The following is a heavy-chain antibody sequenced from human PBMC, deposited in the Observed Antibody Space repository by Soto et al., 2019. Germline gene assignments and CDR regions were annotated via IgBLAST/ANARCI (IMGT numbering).Heavy chain of an antibody. CDR2: INAGNGNT. CDR3: ARGLWGALMGLKYTTYHAFDI. Sequence: ASVKVSCKASGYTFTSYAMHWVRQAPGQRLEWMGWINAGNGNTKYSQKFQGRVTITRDTSASTAYMELSSLRSEDTAVYYCARGLWGALMGLKYTTYHAFDIWGQGTMVTVSS. J-gene: IGHJ3*02. D-gene: IGHD2-21*01. CDR1: GYTFTSYA. V-gene: IGHV1-3*01.